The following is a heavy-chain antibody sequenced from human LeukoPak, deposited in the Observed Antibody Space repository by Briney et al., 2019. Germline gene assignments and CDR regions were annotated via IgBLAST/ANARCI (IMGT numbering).Heavy chain of an antibody. D-gene: IGHD1-1*01. CDR2: IIPIFGTA. J-gene: IGHJ3*02. CDR3: ARRVQLERPTPYDAFDI. V-gene: IGHV1-69*13. CDR1: GYTFIDYT. Sequence: ASVKVSCKASGYTFIDYTITWVRQAPGLRLEWMGGIIPIFGTANYAQKFQGRVTITADESTSTAYMELSSLRSEDTAVYYCARRVQLERPTPYDAFDIWGQGTMVTVSS.